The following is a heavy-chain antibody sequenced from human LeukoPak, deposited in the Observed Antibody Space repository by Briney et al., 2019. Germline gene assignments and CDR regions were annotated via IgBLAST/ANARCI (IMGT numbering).Heavy chain of an antibody. Sequence: LWASVKVSCKASGYTFTGYYMHWVRQAPGQGLEWMGWINPNSGGTNYAQKLQGRVTMTTDTSTSTAYMELRSLRSDDTAVYYCAREGYCSSTSCPKDIDYWGQGTLVTVSS. CDR2: INPNSGGT. CDR3: AREGYCSSTSCPKDIDY. V-gene: IGHV1-2*02. J-gene: IGHJ4*02. CDR1: GYTFTGYY. D-gene: IGHD2-2*01.